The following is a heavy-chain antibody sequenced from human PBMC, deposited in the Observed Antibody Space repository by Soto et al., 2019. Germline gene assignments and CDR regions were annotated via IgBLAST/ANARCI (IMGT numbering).Heavy chain of an antibody. J-gene: IGHJ3*02. CDR3: ARDRHIGLWLPSAFDI. CDR2: ISAYNGNT. Sequence: ASVKVSFKVSGYTFTSYGISWVRQAPGQGLEWMGWISAYNGNTNYAQKLQGRVTVTTDTSTSTAYMELRSLRSDDTAVYYCARDRHIGLWLPSAFDIWGQGTMVTVSS. V-gene: IGHV1-18*04. D-gene: IGHD5-18*01. CDR1: GYTFTSYG.